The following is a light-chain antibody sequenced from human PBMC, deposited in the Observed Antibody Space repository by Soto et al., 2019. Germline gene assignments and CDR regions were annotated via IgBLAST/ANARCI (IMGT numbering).Light chain of an antibody. Sequence: EVVLTQSPGTLSLSPGERATLACSASQSVTNNYLAWYQQRPGLAPRLLIYGASSRATGIPDRFSGSGSGTDFTLTISRLEPEDFAVYYCQQRSNWPITFGQGTRLEIK. V-gene: IGKV3D-20*02. CDR1: QSVTNNY. J-gene: IGKJ5*01. CDR3: QQRSNWPIT. CDR2: GAS.